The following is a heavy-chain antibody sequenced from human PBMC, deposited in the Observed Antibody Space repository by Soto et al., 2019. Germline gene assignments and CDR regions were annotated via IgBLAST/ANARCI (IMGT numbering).Heavy chain of an antibody. J-gene: IGHJ6*03. Sequence: GASVKVSCKASGGTFSSYTISWVRQAPGQGLEWMGRIIPILGIANYAQKFQGRVTITADKSTSTAYMELSSLRSEDTAVYYCARDQTFYCSGGSCYPSRHYYYYYMDVWGKGTTVTVS. CDR2: IIPILGIA. V-gene: IGHV1-69*04. D-gene: IGHD2-15*01. CDR3: ARDQTFYCSGGSCYPSRHYYYYYMDV. CDR1: GGTFSSYT.